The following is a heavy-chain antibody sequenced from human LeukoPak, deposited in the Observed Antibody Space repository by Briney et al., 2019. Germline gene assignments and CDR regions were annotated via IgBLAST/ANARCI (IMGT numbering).Heavy chain of an antibody. CDR2: ISSSGSTI. Sequence: GGSLRLSCAASGFTFSSYEMNWVRQAPGKGLEWVSYISSSGSTIYYADSVKGRFTISRDNAKNSLYLQMNSLRAEDTAVYYCAELGITMIRGVWGKGTTVTISS. J-gene: IGHJ6*04. D-gene: IGHD3-22*01. CDR3: AELGITMIRGV. V-gene: IGHV3-48*03. CDR1: GFTFSSYE.